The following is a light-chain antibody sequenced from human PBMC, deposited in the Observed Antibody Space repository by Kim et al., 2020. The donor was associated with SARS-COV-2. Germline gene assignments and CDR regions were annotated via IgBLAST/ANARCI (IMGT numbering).Light chain of an antibody. CDR3: CSHTGSSTYV. Sequence: GQSITISCSGTSSDVGGYNHVSWYQQHPGKAPKVMIYDVNKRPSGISNRFSGSKSGNTASLTISGLQAEDEADYYCCSHTGSSTYVFGTGTQLTVL. V-gene: IGLV2-14*04. J-gene: IGLJ1*01. CDR2: DVN. CDR1: SSDVGGYNH.